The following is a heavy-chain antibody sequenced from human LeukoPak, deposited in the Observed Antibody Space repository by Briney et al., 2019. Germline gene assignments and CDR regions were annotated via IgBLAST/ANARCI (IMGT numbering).Heavy chain of an antibody. D-gene: IGHD2-15*01. V-gene: IGHV3-21*01. CDR1: GFTFSSYW. J-gene: IGHJ3*02. CDR2: ISSSSSYI. CDR3: ARDPPRDIVVGADAFDI. Sequence: GGSLRLSCAASGFTFSSYWMHWVRQAPGKGLEWVSSISSSSSYIYYADSVKGRFTISRDNAKNSLYLQMNSLRAEDTAVYYCARDPPRDIVVGADAFDIWGQGTMVTVSS.